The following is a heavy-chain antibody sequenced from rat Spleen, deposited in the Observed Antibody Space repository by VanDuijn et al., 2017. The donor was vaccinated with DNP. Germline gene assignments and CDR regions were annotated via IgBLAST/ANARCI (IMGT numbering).Heavy chain of an antibody. J-gene: IGHJ2*01. CDR3: VRDGSFDY. V-gene: IGHV2-30*01. CDR2: IWIGGST. CDR1: GFSLTSYH. Sequence: QVQLKESGPGLVQPSQTLSLACTVSGFSLTSYHVHWVRQPSGEGLEWMGVIWIGGSTDYNSALKSRLSISRETSKNQFFLKMNSLQTEDTAPYYCVRDGSFDYWGQGVMVTVSS. D-gene: IGHD1-12*02.